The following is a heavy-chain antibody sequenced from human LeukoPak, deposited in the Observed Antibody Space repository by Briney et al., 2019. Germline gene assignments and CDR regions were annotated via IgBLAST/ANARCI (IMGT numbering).Heavy chain of an antibody. D-gene: IGHD3-9*01. V-gene: IGHV4-39*07. CDR1: GGSISSSSYY. CDR2: IYYSGST. CDR3: ARDSQYYDILTGYHNPFDY. Sequence: SETLSLTCTVSGGSISSSSYYWGWIRQPPGKGLEWIGSIYYSGSTYYNPSLKSRVTISVDTSKNQFSLKLSSVTAADTAVYYCARDSQYYDILTGYHNPFDYWGQGTLVTVSS. J-gene: IGHJ4*02.